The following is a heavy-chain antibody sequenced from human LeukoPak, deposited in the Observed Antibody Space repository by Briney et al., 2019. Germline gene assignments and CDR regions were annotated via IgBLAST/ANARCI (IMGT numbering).Heavy chain of an antibody. D-gene: IGHD4-11*01. CDR2: INSDGSST. CDR1: GFTFDDYG. CDR3: ARDGYSRYYYYYMDV. Sequence: GGSLRLSCAASGFTFDDYGMSWVRQAPGKGLVWVSRINSDGSSTSYADSVKGRFTISRDNAKNTLYLQMNSLRAEDTAVYYCARDGYSRYYYYYMDVWGKGTTVTISS. V-gene: IGHV3-74*01. J-gene: IGHJ6*03.